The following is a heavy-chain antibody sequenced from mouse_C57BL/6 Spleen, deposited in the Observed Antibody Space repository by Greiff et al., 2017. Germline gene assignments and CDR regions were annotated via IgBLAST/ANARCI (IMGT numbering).Heavy chain of an antibody. CDR3: AVITTVGALDY. CDR1: GYTFTSYW. Sequence: VQLQQPGAELVMPGASVKLSCKASGYTFTSYWMHWVKQRPGQGLEWIGEIDPSDSYTNYNQKFKGKSTLTVDKSSSTAYMQLSSLTSEDSAVYYWAVITTVGALDYWGQGTTLTVSS. J-gene: IGHJ2*01. CDR2: IDPSDSYT. V-gene: IGHV1-69*01. D-gene: IGHD1-1*01.